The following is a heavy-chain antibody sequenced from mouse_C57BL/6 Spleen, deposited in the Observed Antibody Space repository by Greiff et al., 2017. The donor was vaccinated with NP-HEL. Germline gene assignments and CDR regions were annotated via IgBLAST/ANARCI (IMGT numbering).Heavy chain of an antibody. D-gene: IGHD1-1*01. Sequence: VQLQQSGAELVKPGASVKLSCTASGFNIKDYYMHWVKQRTEQGLEWIGRIDPEDGETKYAPNFQGKATISADTSSNTAYLQLSSLTSEDTAVYYCARLITTVVAKDYWGQGTTLTVSS. CDR3: ARLITTVVAKDY. J-gene: IGHJ2*01. V-gene: IGHV14-2*01. CDR1: GFNIKDYY. CDR2: IDPEDGET.